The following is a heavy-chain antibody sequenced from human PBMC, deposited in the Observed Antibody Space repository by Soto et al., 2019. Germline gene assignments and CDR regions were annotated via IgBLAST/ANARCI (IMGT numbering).Heavy chain of an antibody. D-gene: IGHD3-10*01. CDR1: GFTFSSYW. CDR3: AAPYCSGNSVKAFDI. V-gene: IGHV3-7*01. Sequence: GGSLRLSCAASGFTFSSYWMSWVRQAPGKGLEWVANIKQDGSEKYYVDSVKGRFTISRDNAKNSLYLQMNSLRAEDTAVYYCAAPYCSGNSVKAFDIWGQGTMVTVSS. J-gene: IGHJ3*02. CDR2: IKQDGSEK.